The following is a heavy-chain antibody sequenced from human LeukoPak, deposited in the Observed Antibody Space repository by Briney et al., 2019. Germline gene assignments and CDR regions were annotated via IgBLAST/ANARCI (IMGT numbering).Heavy chain of an antibody. CDR2: ISSSSSYI. CDR1: GFTFSSYS. Sequence: GGSLRLSCAASGFTFSSYSMNWVRQAPGKGLEWVSSISSSSSYIYYADSVKGRFTISRDNAKNSLYLQMNSLRAEDTAVYYCARGRQLLDAFDIWGQGTMVTVSS. CDR3: ARGRQLLDAFDI. D-gene: IGHD5-18*01. V-gene: IGHV3-21*01. J-gene: IGHJ3*02.